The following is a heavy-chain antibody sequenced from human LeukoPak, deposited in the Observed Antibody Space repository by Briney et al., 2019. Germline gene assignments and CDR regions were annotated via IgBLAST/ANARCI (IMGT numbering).Heavy chain of an antibody. D-gene: IGHD3-10*01. CDR2: IYSGGST. CDR1: GFTVSSNY. J-gene: IGHJ4*02. Sequence: GESLRLSCAASGFTVSSNYMSWVRQAPGKGLERVSVIYSGGSTYYADSVKGRFTISRDNSKNTLYLQMNCLRAEDTAVYYCARDGSGSYYFDYWGQGTLVTVSS. CDR3: ARDGSGSYYFDY. V-gene: IGHV3-66*01.